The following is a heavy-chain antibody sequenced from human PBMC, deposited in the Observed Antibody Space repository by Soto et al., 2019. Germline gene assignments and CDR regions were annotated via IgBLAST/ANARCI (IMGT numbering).Heavy chain of an antibody. Sequence: SETLSLTCTVSGGSISSYYWSWIRQPPGKGLEWIGYIYYIGSTNYNPSLKSRVTISVDTSKNQFSLKLSSVTAADTAVYYCARVVRGVDDYYYYYMDVWGKGTTVTVSS. CDR3: ARVVRGVDDYYYYYMDV. D-gene: IGHD3-10*01. V-gene: IGHV4-59*01. J-gene: IGHJ6*03. CDR2: IYYIGST. CDR1: GGSISSYY.